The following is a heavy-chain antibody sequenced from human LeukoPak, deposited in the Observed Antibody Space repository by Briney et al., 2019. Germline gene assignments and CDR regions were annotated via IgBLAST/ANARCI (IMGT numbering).Heavy chain of an antibody. V-gene: IGHV3-30*04. D-gene: IGHD2-2*01. J-gene: IGHJ3*02. CDR2: ISYDGRSQ. CDR1: GFTFSSYA. CDR3: ARDGYCSTTTCYGSSAFDI. Sequence: PGGSLRLSCAASGFTFSSYAMHWVRQAPGKGLEWVAVISYDGRSQKYADSVKGRVIVSRDNSENTVYVQMNNLTTADTAVYYCARDGYCSTTTCYGSSAFDIWGRGTMVTVSS.